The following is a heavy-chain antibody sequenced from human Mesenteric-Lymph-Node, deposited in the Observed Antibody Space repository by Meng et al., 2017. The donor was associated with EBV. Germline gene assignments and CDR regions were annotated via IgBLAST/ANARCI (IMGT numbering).Heavy chain of an antibody. V-gene: IGHV4-61*01. CDR3: ARENPARGNWFDP. Sequence: QGQLQEAGPGLVKPSETLSLTCTVSGGSVSSTSYYWSWIRQPPGKRLEWIGYVYYSGSTNYNPSLKSRVTISVDTPKNQFSLNLYSVTAADTAVYYCARENPARGNWFDPWGQGALVTVSS. J-gene: IGHJ5*02. D-gene: IGHD3-10*01. CDR1: GGSVSSTSYY. CDR2: VYYSGST.